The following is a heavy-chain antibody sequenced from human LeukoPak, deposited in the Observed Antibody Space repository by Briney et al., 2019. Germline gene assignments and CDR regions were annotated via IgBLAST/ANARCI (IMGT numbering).Heavy chain of an antibody. CDR1: GFTFSSYS. Sequence: GGSLGLSCAASGFTFSSYSMNWVRQAPGKGLEWVSSISSSSSYIYYADSVKGRFTISRDNAKNSLYLQMNSLRAEDTAVYYCARDGYNYVTSTTLGYWGQGTLVTVSS. V-gene: IGHV3-21*01. D-gene: IGHD5-24*01. J-gene: IGHJ4*02. CDR3: ARDGYNYVTSTTLGY. CDR2: ISSSSSYI.